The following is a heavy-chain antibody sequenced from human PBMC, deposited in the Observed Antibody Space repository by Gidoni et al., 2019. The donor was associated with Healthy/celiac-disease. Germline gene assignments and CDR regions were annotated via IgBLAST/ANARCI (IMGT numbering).Heavy chain of an antibody. J-gene: IGHJ3*02. D-gene: IGHD2-8*01. Sequence: QVQLVQSGAAVKKPGASVKVSCKTSGYTFTSYAMHWVRQAPGQRLEWMGLINAGKGKTKYSQKFQGRGTSTRGTSSSTAYMELSSLRSEDTAGYYWARDSGLHMLDAFDIWGQGTMVAVS. CDR1: GYTFTSYA. CDR3: ARDSGLHMLDAFDI. V-gene: IGHV1-3*01. CDR2: INAGKGKT.